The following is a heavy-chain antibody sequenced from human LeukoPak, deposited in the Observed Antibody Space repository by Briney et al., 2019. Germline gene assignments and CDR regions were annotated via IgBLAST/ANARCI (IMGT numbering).Heavy chain of an antibody. CDR3: ARDYCRTTSCLES. J-gene: IGHJ4*02. CDR1: GFXFNSYG. V-gene: IGHV3-33*01. D-gene: IGHD2-2*01. Sequence: PGGSLRLSCAASGFXFNSYGMFWVRQAPGKGLEWVAFIWPDGSNKLYGDSVKGRFTISRDNSKNTVYLQMNSLRAEDTAVYYCARDYCRTTSCLESWGQGTLVTVSS. CDR2: IWPDGSNK.